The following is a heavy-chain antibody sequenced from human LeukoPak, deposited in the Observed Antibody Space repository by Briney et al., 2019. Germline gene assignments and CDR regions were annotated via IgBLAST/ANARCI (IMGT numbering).Heavy chain of an antibody. D-gene: IGHD2-15*01. CDR2: TIPILGIA. V-gene: IGHV1-69*04. J-gene: IGHJ5*02. Sequence: GASVKVSCKASGGTFSSYAISWVRQAPGQGLEWMGRTIPILGIANYAQKFQGRVTITADKSTSTAYMELSSLRSEDTAVYYCARGSKVCSGGSCYSVVSDWFDPWGQGTLVTVSS. CDR3: ARGSKVCSGGSCYSVVSDWFDP. CDR1: GGTFSSYA.